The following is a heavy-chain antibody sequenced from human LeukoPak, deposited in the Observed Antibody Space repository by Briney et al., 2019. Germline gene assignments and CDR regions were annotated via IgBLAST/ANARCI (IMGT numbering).Heavy chain of an antibody. CDR1: GFTFSSYS. CDR3: ARVGLDYYDSIYYFDY. J-gene: IGHJ4*02. D-gene: IGHD3-22*01. V-gene: IGHV3-48*04. CDR2: ISSSSSTI. Sequence: GGSLRLSCAASGFTFSSYSMNWVRQAPGKGLEWVSYISSSSSTIYYADSVKGRFTISRDNAKNSLYLQMNSLRAEDTAVYYCARVGLDYYDSIYYFDYWGQGTLVTVSS.